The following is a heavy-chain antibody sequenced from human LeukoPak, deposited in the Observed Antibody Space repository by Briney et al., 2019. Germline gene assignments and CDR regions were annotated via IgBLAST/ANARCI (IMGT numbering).Heavy chain of an antibody. CDR3: ARREVGYGSGSYLFDY. D-gene: IGHD3-10*01. CDR2: IYPGDSDT. CDR1: GYSFTSYW. V-gene: IGHV5-51*01. Sequence: GESLKISCKGSGYSFTSYWIGWVRQMPGKGLEWMGIIYPGDSDTRYSPSFQGQVTISADKSISTAYLQWSSLKASDTAMYYCARREVGYGSGSYLFDYWGQGTLVTVSS. J-gene: IGHJ4*02.